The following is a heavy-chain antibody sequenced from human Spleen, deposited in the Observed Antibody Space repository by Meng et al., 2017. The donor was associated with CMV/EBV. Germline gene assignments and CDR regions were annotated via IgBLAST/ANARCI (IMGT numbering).Heavy chain of an antibody. CDR2: ISGYNGDT. J-gene: IGHJ4*02. V-gene: IGHV1-18*01. D-gene: IGHD5-24*01. CDR1: GYTFTSYG. Sequence: ASVKVSCKASGYTFTSYGISWVRQAPGQRLECMGWISGYNGDTDYAQKLQGRFTMTRDTSTRTAYMELRSLRSDDTAVYYCARSVEMTTIYDYWGQGTLVTVSS. CDR3: ARSVEMTTIYDY.